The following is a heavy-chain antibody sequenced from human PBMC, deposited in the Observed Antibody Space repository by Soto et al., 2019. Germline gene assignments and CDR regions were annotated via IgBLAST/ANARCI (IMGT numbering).Heavy chain of an antibody. V-gene: IGHV4-34*01. CDR3: ASQEKSSWYWFDP. D-gene: IGHD6-13*01. CDR2: INHSGST. J-gene: IGHJ5*02. CDR1: GGSFSGYY. Sequence: SETLSLTCAVYGGSFSGYYWSWIRQPPGKGLEWIGEINHSGSTYYNPSLKSRVTISVDTSKNQFSLKLSSVTAADTAVYYCASQEKSSWYWFDPWGQGTLVTVSS.